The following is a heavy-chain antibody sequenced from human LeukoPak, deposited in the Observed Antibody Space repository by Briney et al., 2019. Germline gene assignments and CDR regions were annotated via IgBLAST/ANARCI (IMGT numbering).Heavy chain of an antibody. CDR3: ARGHDTSGYYYPPTWFDP. CDR2: LFRGGST. J-gene: IGHJ5*02. V-gene: IGHV3-53*01. D-gene: IGHD3-22*01. Sequence: GGSLRLSCAASGFTVSTNYMTWVRQAPGKGLEWVSVLFRGGSTYYADSVKGRFTISRDDSKSTLYLQMDSLRAEDTAVYYCARGHDTSGYYYPPTWFDPWGQGTLVTVSP. CDR1: GFTVSTNY.